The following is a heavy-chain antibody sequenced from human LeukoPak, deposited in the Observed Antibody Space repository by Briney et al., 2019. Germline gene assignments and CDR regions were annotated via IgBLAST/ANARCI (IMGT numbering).Heavy chain of an antibody. CDR1: GFTFSNHA. CDR2: IAGRGGST. D-gene: IGHD1-26*01. CDR3: AKDSYGN. J-gene: IGHJ4*02. Sequence: GGSLRLSCAASGFTFSNHAMNWVRQAPGKGLEWVSAIAGRGGSTNYADSVKGRFTISRDNSKNTLYLQMNSLRAEDTALYYCAKDSYGNWGQGTLVTVSS. V-gene: IGHV3-23*01.